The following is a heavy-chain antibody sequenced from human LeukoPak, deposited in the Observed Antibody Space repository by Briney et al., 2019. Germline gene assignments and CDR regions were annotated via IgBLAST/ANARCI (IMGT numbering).Heavy chain of an antibody. J-gene: IGHJ4*02. CDR1: GGSFSGYY. CDR2: IFYSGST. D-gene: IGHD3-10*01. CDR3: ARLNYYDSGSYYFDF. Sequence: PSVTLSLTCAVYGGSFSGYYWSWIRQPPGKGLEWIGSIFYSGSTHHNPSLKSRVTILVDTSKNQFSLKLSSVTDADTAVYYCARLNYYDSGSYYFDFWGQGTLVTVTS. V-gene: IGHV4-34*12.